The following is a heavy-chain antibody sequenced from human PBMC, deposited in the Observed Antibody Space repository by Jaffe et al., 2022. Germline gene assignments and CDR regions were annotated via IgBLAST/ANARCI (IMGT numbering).Heavy chain of an antibody. V-gene: IGHV4-39*01. CDR1: GGSISSSSYY. D-gene: IGHD2-15*01. CDR2: IYYSGST. CDR3: ARHSAPGIIVVVVAATHYFDY. Sequence: QLQLQESGPGLVKPSETLSLTCTVSGGSISSSSYYWGWIRQPPGKGLEWIGSIYYSGSTYYNPSLKSRVTISVDTSKNQFSLKLSSVTAADTAVYYCARHSAPGIIVVVVAATHYFDYWGQGTLVTVSS. J-gene: IGHJ4*02.